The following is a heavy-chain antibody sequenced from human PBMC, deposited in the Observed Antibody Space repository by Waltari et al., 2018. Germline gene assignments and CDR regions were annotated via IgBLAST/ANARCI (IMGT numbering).Heavy chain of an antibody. J-gene: IGHJ5*02. CDR1: GGSFSGYY. CDR3: ARRGPRGYKFGGVWFDP. Sequence: QVQLQQWGAGLLKPSETLSLTCAVYGGSFSGYYWSWIRPPPGKGLEWIGEINHSGSTNYNPSLKSRVTISVDTSKNQFSLKLSSVTAADTAVYYCARRGPRGYKFGGVWFDPWGQGTLVTVSS. CDR2: INHSGST. D-gene: IGHD5-18*01. V-gene: IGHV4-34*01.